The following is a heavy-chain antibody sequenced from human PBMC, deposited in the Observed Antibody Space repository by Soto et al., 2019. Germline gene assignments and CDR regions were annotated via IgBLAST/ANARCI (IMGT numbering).Heavy chain of an antibody. Sequence: SLRLSCAASGFTFSSYAMSWVRQAPGKGLEWVSAISGSGGSTYYADSVKGRFTISRDNSKNTLYLQMNSLRAEDTAVYYCAKGGTIFGVVITLMDVWGQGTTVTVSS. J-gene: IGHJ6*02. CDR3: AKGGTIFGVVITLMDV. V-gene: IGHV3-23*01. D-gene: IGHD3-3*01. CDR2: ISGSGGST. CDR1: GFTFSSYA.